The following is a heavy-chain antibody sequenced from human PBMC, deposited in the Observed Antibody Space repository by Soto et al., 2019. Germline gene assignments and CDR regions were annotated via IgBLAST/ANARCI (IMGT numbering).Heavy chain of an antibody. Sequence: GASVKVSCKASGFTFSSSAVQWVRQARGQRLEWIGWIVVGSGNTNYAQKLQERVTITRDMSKSTAFMELTSLRSADTAVYYCARAKRPTAPYYYYYGMDVWGQGTTVTAP. CDR1: GFTFSSSA. D-gene: IGHD1-26*01. V-gene: IGHV1-58*01. CDR3: ARAKRPTAPYYYYYGMDV. CDR2: IVVGSGNT. J-gene: IGHJ6*02.